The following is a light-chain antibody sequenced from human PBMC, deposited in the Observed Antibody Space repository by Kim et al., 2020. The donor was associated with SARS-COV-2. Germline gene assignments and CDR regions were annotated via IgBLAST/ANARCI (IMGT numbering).Light chain of an antibody. Sequence: SASVGDGVTITCRASQDVRNDVGWYQQKPGKAPKVLIYAASTLQSGVPSRFSGSAAGTDFTLTINSLQPEDFATYYSLQGHTYPLTFGQGTKLEI. J-gene: IGKJ2*01. CDR3: LQGHTYPLT. CDR1: QDVRND. V-gene: IGKV1-6*01. CDR2: AAS.